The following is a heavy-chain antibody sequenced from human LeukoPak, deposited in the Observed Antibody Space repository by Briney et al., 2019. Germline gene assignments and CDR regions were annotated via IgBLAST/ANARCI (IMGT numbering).Heavy chain of an antibody. J-gene: IGHJ4*02. CDR3: AKDWSLSGSDNY. CDR2: ISSSSSYI. Sequence: GGSLRLSCAASGFTFSRYSMNWVRQAPGKGLEWVSSISSSSSYIYYADSVKGRFTISRDNAKNSLYLQMNSLRAEDTAVYYCAKDWSLSGSDNYWGQGTLVTVSS. D-gene: IGHD1-26*01. V-gene: IGHV3-21*01. CDR1: GFTFSRYS.